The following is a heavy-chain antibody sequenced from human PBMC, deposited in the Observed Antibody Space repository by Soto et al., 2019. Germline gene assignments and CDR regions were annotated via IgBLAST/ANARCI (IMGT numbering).Heavy chain of an antibody. CDR2: MNPKSGNT. D-gene: IGHD6-13*01. V-gene: IGHV1-8*01. J-gene: IGHJ6*02. Sequence: GXSXKVSFMASGYTXTSYDIHLVRQATGQGLEWMGWMNPKSGNTGYAQKFQGRVTTTRNTSISTAYMELSSLRYEDTAVYYCARGGVAAARRGYYGMDVWGQGTTVTVSS. CDR3: ARGGVAAARRGYYGMDV. CDR1: GYTXTSYD.